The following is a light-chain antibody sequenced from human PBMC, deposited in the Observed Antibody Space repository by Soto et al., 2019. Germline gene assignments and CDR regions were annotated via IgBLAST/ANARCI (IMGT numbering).Light chain of an antibody. CDR2: GAS. V-gene: IGKV3-20*01. CDR1: QSVSSSY. J-gene: IGKJ2*03. Sequence: EIVLTQSPGTLSLSPGERATLSCRASQSVSSSYLAWYQQKPGQAPRLLIYGASGRATGIPDRFSGSGSGTDFTLTISRLEPEDFAVYYCEQYGSSPSYSFGRGTKLEIK. CDR3: EQYGSSPSYS.